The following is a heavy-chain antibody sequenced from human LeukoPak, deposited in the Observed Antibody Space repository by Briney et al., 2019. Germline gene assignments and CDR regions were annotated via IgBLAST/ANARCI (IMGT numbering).Heavy chain of an antibody. CDR2: IYYSGST. Sequence: SETLSLTCTVSGGSISSSSYYWGWIRQPPGKGLEWIVSIYYSGSTYYNPSLKSRVTISVDTSKNQFSLKLSSVTAADTAVYYCARDSLVGYQLPIDYWGQGTLVTVSS. CDR3: ARDSLVGYQLPIDY. D-gene: IGHD2-2*01. CDR1: GGSISSSSYY. V-gene: IGHV4-39*07. J-gene: IGHJ4*02.